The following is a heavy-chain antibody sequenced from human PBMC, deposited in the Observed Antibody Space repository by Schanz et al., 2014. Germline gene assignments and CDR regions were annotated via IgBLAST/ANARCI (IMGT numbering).Heavy chain of an antibody. V-gene: IGHV3-33*01. CDR2: ISYDGSSK. J-gene: IGHJ3*02. CDR1: GFTFRSYG. D-gene: IGHD3-10*01. CDR3: ARGMITMVRGGDVGAFEM. Sequence: QVQLVESGGGVVQPGRSLRLSCAASGFTFRSYGMHWVRQAPGKGLEWVALISYDGSSKNHADSVQGRFTISRDNSKNALYLQIDSLRAEDTAVYYCARGMITMVRGGDVGAFEMWGQGTIVTVSS.